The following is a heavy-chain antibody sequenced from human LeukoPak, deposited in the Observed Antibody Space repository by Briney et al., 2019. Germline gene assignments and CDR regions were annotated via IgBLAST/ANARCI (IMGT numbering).Heavy chain of an antibody. CDR3: FVYDFRSGVDNG. CDR2: INSNGRTT. CDR1: GFTFSSCW. Sequence: HPGGSLRLSCAASGFTFSSCWMHWVRQVPGKGLVWVSHINSNGRTTNYADSVKGRFTISRDNAKNTLYLQMNSLRAEDTAVYYCFVYDFRSGVDNGGGQGTLVTVSS. V-gene: IGHV3-74*01. J-gene: IGHJ4*02. D-gene: IGHD3-3*01.